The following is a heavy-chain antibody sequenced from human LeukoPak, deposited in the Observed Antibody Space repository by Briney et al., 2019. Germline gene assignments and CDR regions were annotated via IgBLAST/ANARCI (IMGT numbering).Heavy chain of an antibody. J-gene: IGHJ5*02. CDR3: ARDYIAVAGNWFDP. V-gene: IGHV1-2*02. CDR2: INPNSGGT. CDR1: GYTLTGYY. D-gene: IGHD6-19*01. Sequence: GASVKVSCKASGYTLTGYYMHWVRQAPGQGLEWMGWINPNSGGTNYAQKFQGRVTMTRDTSISTAYMELSRLRSDDTAVYYCARDYIAVAGNWFDPWGQGTLVTVSS.